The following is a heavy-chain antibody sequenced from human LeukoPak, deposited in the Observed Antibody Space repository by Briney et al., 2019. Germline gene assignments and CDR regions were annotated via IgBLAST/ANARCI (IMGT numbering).Heavy chain of an antibody. V-gene: IGHV3-23*01. CDR1: GFTFSSQW. Sequence: GGSLRLSCAASGFTFSSQWMSWVRQAPGKGLEWVSAISGSGGSTYYADSVKGRFTISRDNSKNTLYLQMNSLRAEDTAVYYCAKDLGTGPDAFDIWGQGTMVTVSS. D-gene: IGHD1-1*01. J-gene: IGHJ3*02. CDR3: AKDLGTGPDAFDI. CDR2: ISGSGGST.